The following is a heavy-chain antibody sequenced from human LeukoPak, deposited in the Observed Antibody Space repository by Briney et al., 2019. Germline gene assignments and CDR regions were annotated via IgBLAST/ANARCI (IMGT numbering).Heavy chain of an antibody. Sequence: GRSLRLSCAASGFTFSDYGIHWVRQAPGQGLEWVALIWYDGSKKYYADSVKGRFTISRDNAKNTLYLQLNSLRADDTAVYYCARAHSSSSTFDLWGQGTLVTVSS. D-gene: IGHD6-6*01. CDR1: GFTFSDYG. CDR2: IWYDGSKK. CDR3: ARAHSSSSTFDL. J-gene: IGHJ4*02. V-gene: IGHV3-33*01.